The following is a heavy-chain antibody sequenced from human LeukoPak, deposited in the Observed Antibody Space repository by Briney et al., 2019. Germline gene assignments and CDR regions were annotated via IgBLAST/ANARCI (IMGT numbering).Heavy chain of an antibody. Sequence: PSETLSLTCTVSGGSISSGSSYWSWIRQPPGKGLEWIGYMYYSGSTNYNPSLKSRVTISVDTSKNQFSLNLSSVTAADTAMYYCARDRSGWADAFDIWGQGTMVTVSS. J-gene: IGHJ3*02. CDR3: ARDRSGWADAFDI. D-gene: IGHD6-25*01. CDR1: GGSISSGSSY. CDR2: MYYSGST. V-gene: IGHV4-61*01.